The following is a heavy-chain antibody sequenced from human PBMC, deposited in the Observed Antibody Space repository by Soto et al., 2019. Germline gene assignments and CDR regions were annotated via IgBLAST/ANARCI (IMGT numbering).Heavy chain of an antibody. J-gene: IGHJ3*02. D-gene: IGHD6-13*01. CDR2: IYYSGST. Sequence: QLQLQESGPGLVKPSETLSLTCTVSGGSISSSSYYWGWIRQPPGKGLEWIGSIYYSGSTYYNPSLKSRVTIYVDTSKNQFSLKLSSVTAADTAVYYCAGGQQPDLNDAFDIWGQGTMVTVSS. CDR3: AGGQQPDLNDAFDI. V-gene: IGHV4-39*01. CDR1: GGSISSSSYY.